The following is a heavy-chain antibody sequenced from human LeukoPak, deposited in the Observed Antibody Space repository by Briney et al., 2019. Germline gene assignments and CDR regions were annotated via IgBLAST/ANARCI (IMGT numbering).Heavy chain of an antibody. V-gene: IGHV4-61*01. CDR2: KYYSGST. Sequence: SETLSLTCDVSGVSINTCCYYWTWIRQPPGKGLEWIGYKYYSGSTRYNSSLRSRLTISLDSSKNQFSLRLTSVTAADASVYYCARGRSYGFDFDSWGPGTLVIVSS. J-gene: IGHJ4*02. CDR3: ARGRSYGFDFDS. D-gene: IGHD5-18*01. CDR1: GVSINTCCYY.